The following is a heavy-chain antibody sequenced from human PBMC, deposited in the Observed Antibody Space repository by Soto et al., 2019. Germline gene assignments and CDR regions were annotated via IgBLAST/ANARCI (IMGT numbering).Heavy chain of an antibody. CDR1: GFTFRSHA. CDR2: ISGSGGST. V-gene: IGHV3-23*01. D-gene: IGHD6-6*01. Sequence: GGSLRLSCAASGFTFRSHAMSWVRQAPGKGLEWVSAISGSGGSTYYADSVKGRFTISRDNAKNTPYLQMNSLRAEDTAVYYCARDRQLGHVWGQGTLVTVSS. CDR3: ARDRQLGHV. J-gene: IGHJ4*02.